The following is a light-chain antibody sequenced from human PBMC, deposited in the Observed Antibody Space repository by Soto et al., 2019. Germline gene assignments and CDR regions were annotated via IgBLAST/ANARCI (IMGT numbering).Light chain of an antibody. Sequence: EKVMTQSPATLSVSPGGRATLSCRASQNVKTRLAWYQQKPGQAPRLLIYDAFTRATGIPARFSGSASGTEFTLTISSLHSEDFAVYYCQQYDEWPLTFGGGTKVDIK. CDR3: QQYDEWPLT. J-gene: IGKJ4*01. CDR2: DAF. CDR1: QNVKTR. V-gene: IGKV3-15*01.